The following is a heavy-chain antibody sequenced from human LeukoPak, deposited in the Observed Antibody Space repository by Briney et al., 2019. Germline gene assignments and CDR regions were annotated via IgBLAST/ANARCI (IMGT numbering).Heavy chain of an antibody. CDR3: ARDRSDSSSWYVGADY. J-gene: IGHJ4*02. CDR1: GYTFTSYY. D-gene: IGHD6-13*01. V-gene: IGHV1-46*01. Sequence: ASVKVSCKASGYTFTSYYMHWVRQAPGQGLEWMGIINPSGGSTSYAQKFQGRVTMTTDTSTSTAYMELRSLRSDDTAVYYCARDRSDSSSWYVGADYWGQGTLVTVSS. CDR2: INPSGGST.